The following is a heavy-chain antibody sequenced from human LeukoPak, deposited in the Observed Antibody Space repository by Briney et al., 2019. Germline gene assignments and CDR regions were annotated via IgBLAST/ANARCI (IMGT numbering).Heavy chain of an antibody. CDR1: GGTFSSYA. D-gene: IGHD3-10*01. V-gene: IGHV1-69*04. CDR3: AGWFGSAAFDY. J-gene: IGHJ4*02. Sequence: SVKVSCKASGGTFSSYAISWVRQAPGQGLEWMGRIIPILGIANYAQKFQGRVTITADKSTSTAYMELSSLRSKDTAVYYCAGWFGSAAFDYWGQGTLVTVSS. CDR2: IIPILGIA.